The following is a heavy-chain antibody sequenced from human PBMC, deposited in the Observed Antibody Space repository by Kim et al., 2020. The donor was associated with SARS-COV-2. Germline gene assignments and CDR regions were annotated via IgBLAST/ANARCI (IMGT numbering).Heavy chain of an antibody. CDR2: IYYSGST. CDR3: VCSSSSYYYYGMDV. D-gene: IGHD6-6*01. V-gene: IGHV4-59*13. J-gene: IGHJ6*02. CDR1: GGYISSYY. Sequence: SETLSLTCTVSGGYISSYYWSWIRQPPGKGLEWIGYIYYSGSTNYNPSLKSRVTISVDTSKNQFSLKLSSVTAADTAVYYCVCSSSSYYYYGMDVWGQGTTVTVSS.